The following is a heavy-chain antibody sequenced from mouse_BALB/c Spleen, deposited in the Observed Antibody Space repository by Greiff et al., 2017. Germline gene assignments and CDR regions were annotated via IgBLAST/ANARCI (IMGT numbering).Heavy chain of an antibody. D-gene: IGHD1-1*01. CDR1: GFNIKDTY. J-gene: IGHJ4*01. V-gene: IGHV14-3*02. Sequence: EVKLVESGAELVKPGASVKLSCTASGFNIKDTYMHWVKQRPEQGLEWIGRIDPANGNTKYDPKFQGKATITADTSSNTAYLQLSSLTSEDTAVYYCDGSSYDDYAMDYWGQGTSVTVSS. CDR2: IDPANGNT. CDR3: DGSSYDDYAMDY.